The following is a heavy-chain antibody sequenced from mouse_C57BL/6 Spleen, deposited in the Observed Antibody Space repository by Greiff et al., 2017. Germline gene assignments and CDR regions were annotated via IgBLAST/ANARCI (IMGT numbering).Heavy chain of an antibody. CDR3: TSYRHYYDYDEYAMDY. CDR1: GYTFTDYE. J-gene: IGHJ4*01. V-gene: IGHV1-15*01. D-gene: IGHD2-4*01. Sequence: QVQLQQSGAELVRPGASVTLSCKASGYTFTDYEMHWVKQTPVHGLEWIGAIDPETGGTAYNQKFKGKAILTADKSSSTAYMELRSLTSEDSSVYYCTSYRHYYDYDEYAMDYWGQGTSVTVSS. CDR2: IDPETGGT.